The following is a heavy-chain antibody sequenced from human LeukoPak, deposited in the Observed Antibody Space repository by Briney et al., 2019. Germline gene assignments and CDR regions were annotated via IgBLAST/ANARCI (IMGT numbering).Heavy chain of an antibody. Sequence: GGSLRLSCAASRFTFSSYAMNWVRQAPGKGLEWVSIITNTGGDTNYADSVKGRFTISRDNSKSTLYLQMNSLRVEDTATYYCAKAAGGACNSGDCYSMVFDYWGQGTLVTVSS. CDR2: ITNTGGDT. D-gene: IGHD2-21*02. CDR3: AKAAGGACNSGDCYSMVFDY. J-gene: IGHJ4*02. V-gene: IGHV3-23*01. CDR1: RFTFSSYA.